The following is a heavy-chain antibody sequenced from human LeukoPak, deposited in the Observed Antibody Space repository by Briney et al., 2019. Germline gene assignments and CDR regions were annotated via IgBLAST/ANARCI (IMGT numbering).Heavy chain of an antibody. CDR1: GDSINTFNW. Sequence: SETLSLTCAASGDSINTFNWWSWVRQPPGKGLEWIGEIYESGDTNYNPSLKSRVTISVDKSKNQFSLKLTSVTAADTAIYYCARQGRDSFGPFDYWGQGTLVTVSS. CDR3: ARQGRDSFGPFDY. J-gene: IGHJ4*02. V-gene: IGHV4-4*02. CDR2: IYESGDT. D-gene: IGHD3-3*01.